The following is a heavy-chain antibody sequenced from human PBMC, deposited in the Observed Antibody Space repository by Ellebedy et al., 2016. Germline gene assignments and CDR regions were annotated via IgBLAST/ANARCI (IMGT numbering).Heavy chain of an antibody. CDR2: INPSGGST. CDR1: GYNFTSYY. D-gene: IGHD3-16*01. J-gene: IGHJ6*02. CDR3: ARDRVLGYVVSYYYGMDV. Sequence: ASVKVSCXASGYNFTSYYMHWVRQAPGQGLEWMGIINPSGGSTSYAQKFQGRVTMTRDTSTSTVYMELSSLRSEDTAVYYCARDRVLGYVVSYYYGMDVWGQGTTVTVSS. V-gene: IGHV1-46*01.